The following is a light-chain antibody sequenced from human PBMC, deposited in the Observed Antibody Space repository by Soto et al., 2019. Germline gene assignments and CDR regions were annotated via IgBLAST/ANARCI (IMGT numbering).Light chain of an antibody. CDR1: QNIGGT. CDR2: GAS. Sequence: EIVMTQSPATLSVSPGERVTFSCRASQNIGGTLAWYQQKPGQAPRLLIYGASSRATGIPDRFSGSGSGTDFTLTISRLEPEDFAVYYCQQYNNWTWTFGQGTKVDNK. V-gene: IGKV3D-15*01. J-gene: IGKJ1*01. CDR3: QQYNNWTWT.